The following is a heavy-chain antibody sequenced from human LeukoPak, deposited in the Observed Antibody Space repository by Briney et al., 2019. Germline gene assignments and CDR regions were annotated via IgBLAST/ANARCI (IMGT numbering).Heavy chain of an antibody. J-gene: IGHJ6*03. CDR3: AREWQQWLASRSYYYMDV. Sequence: GASVKVSCKASGGTFSSYAISWVRQAPGQGLEWMGGIIPIFGTANYAQKFQGRVAITADESTSTAYMELSSLRSEDTAVYYCAREWQQWLASRSYYYMDVWGKGTTVTVSS. V-gene: IGHV1-69*13. CDR1: GGTFSSYA. D-gene: IGHD6-19*01. CDR2: IIPIFGTA.